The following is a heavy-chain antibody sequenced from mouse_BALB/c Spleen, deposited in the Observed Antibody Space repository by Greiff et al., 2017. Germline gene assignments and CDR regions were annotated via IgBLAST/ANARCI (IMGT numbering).Heavy chain of an antibody. Sequence: QVQLQQSGAELVRPGTSVKVSCKASGYAFTNYLIEWVKQRPGQGLEWIGVINPGSGGTNYNEKFKGKATLTADKSSSTAYMQLSSLTSDDSAVYFCARDDLDYDGYYGAYWGQGTLVTVSA. CDR3: ARDDLDYDGYYGAY. CDR1: GYAFTNYL. V-gene: IGHV1-54*01. J-gene: IGHJ3*01. D-gene: IGHD2-3*01. CDR2: INPGSGGT.